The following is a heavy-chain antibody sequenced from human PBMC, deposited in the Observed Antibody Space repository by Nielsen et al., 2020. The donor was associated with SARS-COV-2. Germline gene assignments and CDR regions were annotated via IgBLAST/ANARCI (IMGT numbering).Heavy chain of an antibody. CDR2: IWYDGSNK. Sequence: WIRQPPGKGLEWVAVIWYDGSNKYYADSVKGRFTISRDNSKNTLYLQMNSLRAGDTAVYYCARGWARKRITMVRGPPGGFDPWGQGTLVTVSS. J-gene: IGHJ5*02. D-gene: IGHD3-10*01. V-gene: IGHV3-33*01. CDR3: ARGWARKRITMVRGPPGGFDP.